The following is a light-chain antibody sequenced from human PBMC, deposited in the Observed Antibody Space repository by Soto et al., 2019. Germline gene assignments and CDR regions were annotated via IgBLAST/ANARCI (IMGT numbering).Light chain of an antibody. CDR1: NSDVGDYNY. J-gene: IGLJ3*02. CDR2: EVS. V-gene: IGLV2-8*01. Sequence: QSALTQPPSASGSPGQSVTISCTGTNSDVGDYNYVSWYQQHPGKAPKLMIYEVSKRPSGVPDRFSGSKSGNTASLTVSGLQAEDEADYYCSSYAGSNNWVFGGGTQLTVL. CDR3: SSYAGSNNWV.